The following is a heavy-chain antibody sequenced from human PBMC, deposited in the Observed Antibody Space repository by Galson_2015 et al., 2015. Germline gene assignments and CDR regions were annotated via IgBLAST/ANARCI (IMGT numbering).Heavy chain of an antibody. J-gene: IGHJ4*02. Sequence: SVKVSCKASGYNFIDYAMQWVRQAPGQRLEWMGWINIGNDDRKYSEKFQGRVAFNRDISASTAYMELSNLRSEDTANYYCARSTTVGTPSDFWGQGTLVTVSS. CDR1: GYNFIDYA. CDR3: ARSTTVGTPSDF. V-gene: IGHV1-3*04. D-gene: IGHD4-23*01. CDR2: INIGNDDR.